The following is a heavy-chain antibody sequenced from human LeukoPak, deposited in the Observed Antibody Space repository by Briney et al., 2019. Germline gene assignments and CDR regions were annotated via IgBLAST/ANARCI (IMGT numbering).Heavy chain of an antibody. D-gene: IGHD3-22*01. V-gene: IGHV1-69*06. J-gene: IGHJ3*02. Sequence: ASVKVSCKASGGTFISYAISWVRQAPGQGLEWMGGIIPIFGTANYAQKFQGRVTITADKSTSTAYMELSSLRSEDTAVYYCARHLYYDSGGLGGAFDIWGQGTMVAVSS. CDR3: ARHLYYDSGGLGGAFDI. CDR2: IIPIFGTA. CDR1: GGTFISYA.